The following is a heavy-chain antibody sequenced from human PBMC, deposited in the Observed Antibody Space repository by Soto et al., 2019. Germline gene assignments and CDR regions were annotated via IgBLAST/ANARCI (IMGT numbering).Heavy chain of an antibody. V-gene: IGHV3-7*02. Sequence: EVQLVESGGGLVQPGGSLRLSCVASGFSFTTSWMTWVRQAPGKGLEWVANIKRDGSKKNYLDSVKGRFTISRDNAENSLYXXXXXXXXXXXXXXXXXXXXXXXXXDTPFDVFDIWGQGTVVAVSS. CDR1: GFSFTTSW. CDR3: XXXXXXXXXDTPFDVFDI. CDR2: IKRDGSKK. J-gene: IGHJ3*02.